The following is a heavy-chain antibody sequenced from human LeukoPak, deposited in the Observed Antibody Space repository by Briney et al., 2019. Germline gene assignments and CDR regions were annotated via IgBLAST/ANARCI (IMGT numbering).Heavy chain of an antibody. CDR2: VYHNINT. Sequence: SETLSLTCSVSGVSIASSDDYWAWIRQPPGKGLEWIGCVYHNINTHYNPSLGSRLTVSLDSSKNQFSLNLASVTAADTAIYFCARYKPGGPALNHWGQGTLVTVSS. CDR1: GVSIASSDDY. CDR3: ARYKPGGPALNH. V-gene: IGHV4-39*07. J-gene: IGHJ1*01. D-gene: IGHD2-8*02.